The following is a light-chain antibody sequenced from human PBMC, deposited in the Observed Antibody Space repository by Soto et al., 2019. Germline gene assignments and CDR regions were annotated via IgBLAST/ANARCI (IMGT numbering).Light chain of an antibody. CDR1: QSVSGN. CDR2: DAS. CDR3: QQYGSSLMYT. J-gene: IGKJ2*01. V-gene: IGKV3-15*01. Sequence: EIVMTQSPATLSVSPGERATLSCRASQSVSGNLAWYQQKPGQAPRLLIFDASTRATGIPGRFSGSGSGTEFTLTISSLLSEDFALYYCQQYGSSLMYTFGQGTKLEIK.